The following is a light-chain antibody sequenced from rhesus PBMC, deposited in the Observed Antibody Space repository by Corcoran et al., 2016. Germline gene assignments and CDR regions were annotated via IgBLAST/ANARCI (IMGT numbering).Light chain of an antibody. V-gene: IGKV3-10*01. Sequence: QVILTQSPATLSLSPGERASLSCRASQSVSSYLAWYQQKPGQAPRLLIYGASSRATGIPDRFGGSGSGTDFTLTLSSLEPEDVGIYHCYQHSSGYSFGQGTKVEIK. CDR2: GAS. J-gene: IGKJ2*01. CDR3: YQHSSGYS. CDR1: QSVSSY.